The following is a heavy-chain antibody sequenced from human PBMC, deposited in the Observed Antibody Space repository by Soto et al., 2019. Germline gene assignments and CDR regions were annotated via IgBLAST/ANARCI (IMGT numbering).Heavy chain of an antibody. V-gene: IGHV3-30*18. Sequence: QVQLVESGGGVVQPGRSLRLSCAASGFTFSSYGMHWVRQAPGKGLEWVAVISYDGSNKYYADSVKGRFTISRDNSKNTLYLQMNRLRAEDTAVYYCAKDRSDDYYDSSGYCDYWGQGTLVTVSS. CDR2: ISYDGSNK. D-gene: IGHD3-22*01. CDR1: GFTFSSYG. CDR3: AKDRSDDYYDSSGYCDY. J-gene: IGHJ4*02.